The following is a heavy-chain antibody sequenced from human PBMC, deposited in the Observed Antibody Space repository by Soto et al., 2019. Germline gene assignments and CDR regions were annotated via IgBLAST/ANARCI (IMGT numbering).Heavy chain of an antibody. J-gene: IGHJ1*01. Sequence: PGWSLGLSCAASGFTVRSYAMSWARQAPGKGLEWVSAISGSGGSTYYADSVKGRFTISRDNSKNTLYLQMNGLRAEDTAVYYCAKSSTDFGVVIIPDDFQHWGQGTLVTVSS. D-gene: IGHD3-3*01. CDR1: GFTVRSYA. CDR3: AKSSTDFGVVIIPDDFQH. CDR2: ISGSGGST. V-gene: IGHV3-23*01.